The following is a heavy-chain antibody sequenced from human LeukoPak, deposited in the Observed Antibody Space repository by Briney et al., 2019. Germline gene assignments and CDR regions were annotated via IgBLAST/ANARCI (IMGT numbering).Heavy chain of an antibody. J-gene: IGHJ4*02. CDR3: ARVRYYGDYFDY. V-gene: IGHV1-8*01. D-gene: IGHD4-17*01. Sequence: ASVKVSCKASGYTFTNYAMNWVRQATGQGLEWMGWMNPNSGNTGYAQKFQGRVTMTRNTSISTAYMELSSLRSEDTAVYYCARVRYYGDYFDYWGQGTLVTVSS. CDR2: MNPNSGNT. CDR1: GYTFTNYA.